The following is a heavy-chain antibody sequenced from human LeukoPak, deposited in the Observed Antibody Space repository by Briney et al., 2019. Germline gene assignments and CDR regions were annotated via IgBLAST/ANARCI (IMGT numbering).Heavy chain of an antibody. Sequence: SETLSLTCSVSGGSISTYYWSWIRQPPGKGLEWIGYIYYSGSTNYNPSLKSRVTISVDTSKNQFSLKLSSVTAADTAVYYCARLNWNYELHLDYWGQGTLVTVS. D-gene: IGHD1-7*01. CDR1: GGSISTYY. CDR3: ARLNWNYELHLDY. V-gene: IGHV4-59*08. CDR2: IYYSGST. J-gene: IGHJ4*02.